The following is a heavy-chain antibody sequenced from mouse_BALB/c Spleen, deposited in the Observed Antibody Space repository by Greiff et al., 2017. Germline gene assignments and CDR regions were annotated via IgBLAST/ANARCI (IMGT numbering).Heavy chain of an antibody. D-gene: IGHD4-1*01. V-gene: IGHV5-6-4*01. CDR1: GFTFSSYT. J-gene: IGHJ4*01. CDR2: ISSGGSYT. CDR3: TRKSANWGAMDY. Sequence: EVKLVESGGGLVKPGGSLKLSCAASGFTFSSYTMSWVRQTPEKRLEWVATISSGGSYTYYPDSVKGRFTISRDNAKNTLYLQMSSLKSEDTAMYYCTRKSANWGAMDYWGQGTSVTVSS.